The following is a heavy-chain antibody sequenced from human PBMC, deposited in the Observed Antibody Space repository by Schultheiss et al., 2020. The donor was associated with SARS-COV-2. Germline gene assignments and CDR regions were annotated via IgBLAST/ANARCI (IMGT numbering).Heavy chain of an antibody. Sequence: GGSLRLSCAASGFTFSAYWMHWVRQGPGKGLEWVSGISWNSGSIGYADSVKGRFTISRDNAKNSLYLQMNSLRAEDTALYYCAKDRRGIVGATGYYGMDVWGQGTTVTVSS. CDR2: ISWNSGSI. CDR3: AKDRRGIVGATGYYGMDV. D-gene: IGHD1-26*01. V-gene: IGHV3-9*01. J-gene: IGHJ6*02. CDR1: GFTFSAYW.